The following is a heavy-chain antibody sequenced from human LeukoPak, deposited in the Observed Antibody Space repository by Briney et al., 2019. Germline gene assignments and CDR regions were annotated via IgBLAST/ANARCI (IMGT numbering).Heavy chain of an antibody. CDR3: ARSLRRDCDSTSCWAAVDI. D-gene: IGHD2-2*01. Sequence: GGSLRLSCAASGFTFSDYYTSWIRQAPGKGLEWVSYISANGSHTNYVDSVKGRFTISRDNAEKSVYLHMSSLRVEDTAVYYCARSLRRDCDSTSCWAAVDIWGQGTMVTVSS. CDR2: ISANGSHT. CDR1: GFTFSDYY. J-gene: IGHJ3*02. V-gene: IGHV3-11*03.